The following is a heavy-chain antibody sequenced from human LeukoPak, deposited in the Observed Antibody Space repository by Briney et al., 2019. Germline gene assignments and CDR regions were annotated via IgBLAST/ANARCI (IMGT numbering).Heavy chain of an antibody. Sequence: GGSLRLSCAASGFTFSSYDMNWVRQAPGKGLEWVSYITSSSSNIYYADSVKGRFTISRDNAKNSLYLQMNSLRAEDTAVYYCARDHQGRTTGFDYWGQGTLVTVSS. V-gene: IGHV3-48*01. CDR3: ARDHQGRTTGFDY. CDR2: ITSSSSNI. CDR1: GFTFSSYD. D-gene: IGHD4-11*01. J-gene: IGHJ4*02.